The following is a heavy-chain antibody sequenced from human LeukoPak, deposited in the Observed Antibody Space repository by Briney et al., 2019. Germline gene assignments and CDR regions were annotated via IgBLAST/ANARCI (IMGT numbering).Heavy chain of an antibody. V-gene: IGHV1-46*01. CDR1: GYSFTSYF. CDR3: ARVELNYGMDV. D-gene: IGHD1-7*01. J-gene: IGHJ6*02. Sequence: GESLKISCEGSGYSFTSYFMHWVRQAPGQGLEWMGIINPSGGSTSYAQKFQGRVAMTRATSTSTVYMELSSLRSEDTAVYYCARVELNYGMDVWGQGTTVTVSS. CDR2: INPSGGST.